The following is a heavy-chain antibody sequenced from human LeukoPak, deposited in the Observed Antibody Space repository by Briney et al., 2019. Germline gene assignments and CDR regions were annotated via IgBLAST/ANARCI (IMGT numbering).Heavy chain of an antibody. V-gene: IGHV3-30*18. CDR2: ISYDGSNK. J-gene: IGHJ1*01. CDR3: AKEGYCGGDCLEYFQH. Sequence: SGGSLRLSCAASGFTFSSYGVHWVRQAPGKGLEWVAVISYDGSNKYYADSVKGRFTISRDNSKNTLYLQLNSLRAGDTAVYYCAKEGYCGGDCLEYFQHWGQGTLVTVSS. CDR1: GFTFSSYG. D-gene: IGHD2-21*02.